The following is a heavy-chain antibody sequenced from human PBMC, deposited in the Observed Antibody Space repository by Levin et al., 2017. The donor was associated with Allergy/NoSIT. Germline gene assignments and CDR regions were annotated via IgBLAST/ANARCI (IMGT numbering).Heavy chain of an antibody. CDR2: INYRGVT. V-gene: IGHV4-61*01. Sequence: SQTLSLTCSVSGGSVSSGTYYWSWIRRPPGKGLEWIGYINYRGVTKYNPSLKSRVTISVDTSKNEFSLKVTSVTPADTAVYYCARNRIIVSGGNDYYYGMDVWGQGTTVTVSS. CDR3: ARNRIIVSGGNDYYYGMDV. D-gene: IGHD5/OR15-5a*01. J-gene: IGHJ6*02. CDR1: GGSVSSGTYY.